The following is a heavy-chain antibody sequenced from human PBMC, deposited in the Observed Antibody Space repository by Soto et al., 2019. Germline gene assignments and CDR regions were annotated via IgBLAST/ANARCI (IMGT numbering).Heavy chain of an antibody. CDR1: GFTFSSYW. J-gene: IGHJ6*02. Sequence: EVQLVESGGGLVQPGGSLRLSCAASGFTFSSYWMHWVRQAPGKGLVWVSRINSDGSSTSYADSVKGRFTISRDNAKNTLYLQMNSLRAEDTAVYYCARGGLNDYGTYYYGMDVWGQGTTVTVSS. V-gene: IGHV3-74*01. D-gene: IGHD4-17*01. CDR2: INSDGSST. CDR3: ARGGLNDYGTYYYGMDV.